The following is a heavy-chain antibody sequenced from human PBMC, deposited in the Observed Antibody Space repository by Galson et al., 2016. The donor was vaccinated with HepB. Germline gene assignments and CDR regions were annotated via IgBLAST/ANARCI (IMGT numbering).Heavy chain of an antibody. Sequence: SETLSLTCTVSGGSVSSGSYFWDWIRQPPGKGLEWIGYIYYSGSTNYNPSLKSRVSISVDTSRNQFSLKLSSVTAADTAVYYCARAIPNTYGYYFDYWGQGTLVTVSS. J-gene: IGHJ4*02. CDR1: GGSVSSGSYF. D-gene: IGHD5-18*01. V-gene: IGHV4-61*01. CDR3: ARAIPNTYGYYFDY. CDR2: IYYSGST.